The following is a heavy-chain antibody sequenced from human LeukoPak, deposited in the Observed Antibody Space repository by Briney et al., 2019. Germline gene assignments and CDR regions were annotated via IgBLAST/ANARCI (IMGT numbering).Heavy chain of an antibody. D-gene: IGHD5-12*01. CDR2: ISYDGSNK. V-gene: IGHV3-30-3*01. Sequence: PGGSLRLSCAASGFTFSSYAMHWVRQAPGKGLEWVAVISYDGSNKYYADSEKGRFTVSRDNSKNTLYLQLNSLRPEDTAVYYCAKDSGYAPDYWGQGTLVTVSS. CDR3: AKDSGYAPDY. CDR1: GFTFSSYA. J-gene: IGHJ4*02.